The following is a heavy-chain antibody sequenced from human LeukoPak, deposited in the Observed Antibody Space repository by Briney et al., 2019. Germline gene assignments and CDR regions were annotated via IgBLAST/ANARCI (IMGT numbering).Heavy chain of an antibody. CDR2: IKCDGSEK. Sequence: PGGSLTLSCAASGFTFSSSWMHWVCQAPEKGLEGVADIKCDGSEKYHVDSVKGLFTISRPNAKNTLYLQVNSLRAEDMTVYYCVRGQSSHFDYWGQGTLVTVSS. V-gene: IGHV3-52*01. CDR3: VRGQSSHFDY. D-gene: IGHD6-6*01. CDR1: GFTFSSSW. J-gene: IGHJ4*02.